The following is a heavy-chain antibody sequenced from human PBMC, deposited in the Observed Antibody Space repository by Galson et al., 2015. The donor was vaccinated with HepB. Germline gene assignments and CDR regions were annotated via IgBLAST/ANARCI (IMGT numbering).Heavy chain of an antibody. D-gene: IGHD3-3*01. CDR3: ARIRVSGDYDFWSGFYIPDDY. V-gene: IGHV3-23*01. CDR1: GFTFSSCG. CDR2: ISASGGST. J-gene: IGHJ4*02. Sequence: SLRLSCAASGFTFSSCGMSWVRQAPGQGLEWVSAISASGGSTSYADSVKGRFTISRDNSKNTLYLQMNSLRAEDTAVYYCARIRVSGDYDFWSGFYIPDDYWGQGTLVTVSS.